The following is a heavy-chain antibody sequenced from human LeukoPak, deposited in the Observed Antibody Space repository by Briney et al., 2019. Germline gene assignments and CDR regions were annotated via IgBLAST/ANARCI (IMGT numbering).Heavy chain of an antibody. Sequence: GGSLRLSCAASGFTFSSYSMNWVRQAPGKGLEWVSSISSSSSYIYYADSVKGRFTISRDNSKNSLYLQMNSLRAEDTAVYYCARDHGYSYGYSFDYWGQGTLVTVSS. J-gene: IGHJ4*02. CDR3: ARDHGYSYGYSFDY. CDR1: GFTFSSYS. D-gene: IGHD5-18*01. V-gene: IGHV3-21*01. CDR2: ISSSSSYI.